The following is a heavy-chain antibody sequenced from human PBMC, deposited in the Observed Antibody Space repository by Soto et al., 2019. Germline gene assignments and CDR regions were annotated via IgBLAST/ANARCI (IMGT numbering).Heavy chain of an antibody. V-gene: IGHV3-15*01. CDR1: GFTFSNAW. J-gene: IGHJ4*01. D-gene: IGHD2-2*02. CDR3: TTDPAIDIIVVVTAAILQSHFDY. CDR2: IKSKTDGGTT. Sequence: GGSLRLSCAASGFTFSNAWMSWVRQAPGKGLEWVGRIKSKTDGGTTDYAAPVKGRFTISRDDSKNTLYLQMNSLKTEDTAVYYCTTDPAIDIIVVVTAAILQSHFDYWGHLTLVPVSP.